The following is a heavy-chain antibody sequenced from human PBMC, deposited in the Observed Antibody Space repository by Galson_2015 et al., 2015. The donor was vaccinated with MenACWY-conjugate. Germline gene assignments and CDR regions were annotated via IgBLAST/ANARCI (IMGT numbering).Heavy chain of an antibody. J-gene: IGHJ3*02. CDR3: ARRSARLTLGAFDI. CDR2: INHSRST. Sequence: SETLSLTCAVYGGSFSGSSWSWIRQSPGKGLEWIGEINHSRSTNYNPSLNNRVTVSADTSKSQFSLNVNSVTAADTALYYCARRSARLTLGAFDIWGQGTMVTVSS. V-gene: IGHV4-34*01. CDR1: GGSFSGSS. D-gene: IGHD4-23*01.